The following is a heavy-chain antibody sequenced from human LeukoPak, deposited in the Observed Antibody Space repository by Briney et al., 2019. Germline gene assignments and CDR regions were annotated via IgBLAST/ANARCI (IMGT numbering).Heavy chain of an antibody. V-gene: IGHV3-74*01. D-gene: IGHD1-26*01. CDR2: IRSDGSDT. CDR3: ARDRAGATLEGFDY. J-gene: IGHJ4*02. Sequence: GGSLRLSCAASGFTFSDTWMHWVRQAPGKGLVWVSRIRSDGSDTRYAESVKGRFTISRDNAKNTLYLQMNSLRAEDTAVYYCARDRAGATLEGFDYWGQGTLVTVSS. CDR1: GFTFSDTW.